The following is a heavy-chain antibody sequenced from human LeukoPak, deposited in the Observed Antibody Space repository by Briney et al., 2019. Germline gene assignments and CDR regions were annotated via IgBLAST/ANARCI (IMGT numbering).Heavy chain of an antibody. CDR3: AKGSGIAVAGSLDY. D-gene: IGHD6-19*01. J-gene: IGHJ4*02. CDR2: IQYDGSNK. CDR1: GFIFRTSTYG. V-gene: IGHV3-30*02. Sequence: PGGSLRLSCAASGFIFRTSTYGMHWVRQAPGKGLEWVAFIQYDGSNKYYADSVKGRFTISRDNSKNTLYLQMNSLRAEDTAVYYCAKGSGIAVAGSLDYWGQGTLVTVSS.